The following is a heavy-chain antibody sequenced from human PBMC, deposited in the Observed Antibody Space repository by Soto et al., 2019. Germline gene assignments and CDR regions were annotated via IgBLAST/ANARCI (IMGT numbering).Heavy chain of an antibody. CDR1: GFTFSSCT. CDR2: ISPSSGHI. D-gene: IGHD2-15*01. V-gene: IGHV3-21*06. Sequence: EVHLVESGGGLVKPGGSLRLSCAVSGFTFSSCTMNWVRQAPGKGLEWVSSISPSSGHIYYEDSVKGRFTISRDNAKNSLFLPMNSLRAEDTAVYYCSGCSGGACHKNYGMDLWGQGTTVTVSS. J-gene: IGHJ6*02. CDR3: SGCSGGACHKNYGMDL.